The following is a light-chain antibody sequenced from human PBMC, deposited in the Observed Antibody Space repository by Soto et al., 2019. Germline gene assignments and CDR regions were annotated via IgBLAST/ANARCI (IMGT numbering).Light chain of an antibody. CDR3: QPYNTYPVT. J-gene: IGKJ4*01. V-gene: IGKV1-16*02. Sequence: DIQMTQSPSSLSASVGDRVTITCRASQRISNYLAWFQQKPGEAPKSLIYAASSLQSGVPSKFSGSGSGTDFTLTIRSLQPEDFASYYCQPYNTYPVTFGGGTKVEIK. CDR1: QRISNY. CDR2: AAS.